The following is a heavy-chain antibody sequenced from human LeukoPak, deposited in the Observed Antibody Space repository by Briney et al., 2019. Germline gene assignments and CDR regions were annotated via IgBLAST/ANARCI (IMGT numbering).Heavy chain of an antibody. V-gene: IGHV3-48*04. J-gene: IGHJ4*02. CDR1: GFTFSSYG. Sequence: PGGSLRLSCAASGFTFSSYGMHWVRQAPGKGLEWVSFISSSSSTISYADSVKGRFTISRDNAKNSLYLQMNSLRAEDTAVYYCARDSSYFDYWGQGTLVTVSS. D-gene: IGHD2-2*01. CDR2: ISSSSSTI. CDR3: ARDSSYFDY.